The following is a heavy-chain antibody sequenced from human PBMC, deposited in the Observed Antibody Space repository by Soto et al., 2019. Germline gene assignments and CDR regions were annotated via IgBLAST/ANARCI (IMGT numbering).Heavy chain of an antibody. CDR2: IWYDGSNK. V-gene: IGHV3-33*01. J-gene: IGHJ3*02. CDR1: GFTFSSYG. D-gene: IGHD5-12*01. CDR3: ARVSGHDAFDI. Sequence: GGSLRLSCAASGFTFSSYGMHWVRQAPGKGLEWVAVIWYDGSNKYYADSVKGRFTISRDNSKNTLYLQMNSLRAEDTAVYYCARVSGHDAFDIWGQGTMVTVSS.